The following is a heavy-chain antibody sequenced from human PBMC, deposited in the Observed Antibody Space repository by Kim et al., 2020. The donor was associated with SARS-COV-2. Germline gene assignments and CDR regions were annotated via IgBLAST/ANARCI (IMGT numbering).Heavy chain of an antibody. CDR1: GYTFTSYA. V-gene: IGHV7-4-1*02. CDR2: INTDTGNP. CDR3: ARAGTGYCSSGSCSFDY. D-gene: IGHD2-15*01. Sequence: ASVKVSCKASGYTFTSYALIWVRQAPGQGLEWMGWINTDTGNPTYAQGFTGRFVFSLDTSISTAYEQISSLKAEDTAVYYCARAGTGYCSSGSCSFDYWGPGTLVTVSS. J-gene: IGHJ4*02.